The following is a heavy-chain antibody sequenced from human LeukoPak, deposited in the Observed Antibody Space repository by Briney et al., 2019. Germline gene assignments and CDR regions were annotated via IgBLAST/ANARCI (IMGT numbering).Heavy chain of an antibody. Sequence: SETLSLTCTVSGGSISSSSYYWGWIRQPPGKGLEWIGSIYYSGSTYYNPSLKSRVTISVDTSKNQFSLKLSSVTAADTAVYYCARQTGVVVISLDYWGQGTLVTVSS. V-gene: IGHV4-39*01. D-gene: IGHD3-22*01. CDR3: ARQTGVVVISLDY. J-gene: IGHJ4*02. CDR1: GGSISSSSYY. CDR2: IYYSGST.